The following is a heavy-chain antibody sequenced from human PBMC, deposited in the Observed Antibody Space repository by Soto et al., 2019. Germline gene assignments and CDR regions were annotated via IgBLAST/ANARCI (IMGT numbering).Heavy chain of an antibody. D-gene: IGHD2-15*01. CDR3: ARQVAATYYYYYYMDV. J-gene: IGHJ6*03. CDR2: IYYSGST. CDR1: GGSISSYY. Sequence: LSLTCTVSGGSISSYYWSWIRQPPGKGLEWIGYIYYSGSTNYNPSLKSRVTISVDTSKNQFSLKLSSVTAADTAVYYCARQVAATYYYYYYMDVWGKGTTVTVSS. V-gene: IGHV4-59*08.